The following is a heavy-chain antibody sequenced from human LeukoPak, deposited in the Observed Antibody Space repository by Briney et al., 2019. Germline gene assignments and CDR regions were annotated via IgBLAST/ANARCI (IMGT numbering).Heavy chain of an antibody. CDR1: GFTFTSSA. D-gene: IGHD3-3*01. CDR2: IVVGSGNT. J-gene: IGHJ4*02. CDR3: ASASYYDFWSGIGY. V-gene: IGHV1-58*02. Sequence: SVKVSCKASGFTFTSSAMQWVRQARGQRLEWIGWIVVGSGNTNYAQKFQERVTITRDMSTSTAYMELSSLRSEDTAVYYCASASYYDFWSGIGYWGQGTLVTVSS.